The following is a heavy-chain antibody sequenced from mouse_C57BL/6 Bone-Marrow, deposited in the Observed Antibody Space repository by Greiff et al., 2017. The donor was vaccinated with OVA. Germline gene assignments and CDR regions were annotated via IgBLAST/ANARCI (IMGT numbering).Heavy chain of an antibody. CDR2: IHPSDSDT. CDR3: ARFTTVVEASYYFDY. V-gene: IGHV1-74*01. D-gene: IGHD1-1*01. CDR1: GYTFTSYW. Sequence: QVQLQQPGAELVKPGASVKVSCKASGYTFTSYWMHWVKQRPGQGLEWIGRIHPSDSDTNYNQKFKGKATLTVDKSSSTAYMQLSSLTSEDSAVYYCARFTTVVEASYYFDYWGQGTTLTVSS. J-gene: IGHJ2*01.